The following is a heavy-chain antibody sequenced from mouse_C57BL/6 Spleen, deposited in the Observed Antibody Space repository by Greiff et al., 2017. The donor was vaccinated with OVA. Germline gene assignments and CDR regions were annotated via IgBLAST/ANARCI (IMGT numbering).Heavy chain of an antibody. CDR1: GFTFSSYA. J-gene: IGHJ1*03. Sequence: EVKLVESGGGLVKPGGSLKLSCAASGFTFSSYAMSWVRQTPEKRLEWVATISDGGSYTYYPDNVKGRFTISRDNAKNNLYLQMSHLKSEDTAMYYCARDNYGSSKYFDVWGTGTTVTVSS. D-gene: IGHD1-1*01. CDR2: ISDGGSYT. V-gene: IGHV5-4*01. CDR3: ARDNYGSSKYFDV.